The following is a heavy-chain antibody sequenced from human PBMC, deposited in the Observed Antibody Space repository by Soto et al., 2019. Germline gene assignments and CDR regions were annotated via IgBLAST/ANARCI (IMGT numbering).Heavy chain of an antibody. CDR1: GGSISSGGYY. J-gene: IGHJ5*02. Sequence: SETLSLTCTVSGGSISSGGYYWSWIRQHPGKGLEWIGYIYYIRSTYYNPSLKSRVTISVDTSKNQFSLKLSSVTAADTAVYYCASGSGSYYSWFDPWGQGTLVTVSP. CDR2: IYYIRST. CDR3: ASGSGSYYSWFDP. D-gene: IGHD3-10*01. V-gene: IGHV4-31*03.